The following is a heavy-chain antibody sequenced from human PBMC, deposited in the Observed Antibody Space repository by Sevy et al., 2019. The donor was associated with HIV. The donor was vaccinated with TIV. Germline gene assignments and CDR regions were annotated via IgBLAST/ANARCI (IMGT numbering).Heavy chain of an antibody. CDR3: TRWSGSQSIFDY. CDR2: FKSKIHGGTT. J-gene: IGHJ4*02. D-gene: IGHD2-21*01. Sequence: GGSLRLSCTASGFIFGDYGMSWVRQAPGKGLEWIAFFKSKIHGGTTENAASVKGRFTISRDDSKNTVYLQMSNLKTEETAVSYCTRWSGSQSIFDYWGQGTLVTVSS. CDR1: GFIFGDYG. V-gene: IGHV3-49*04.